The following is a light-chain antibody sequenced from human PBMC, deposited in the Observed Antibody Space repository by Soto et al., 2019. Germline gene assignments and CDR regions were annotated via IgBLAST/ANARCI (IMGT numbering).Light chain of an antibody. V-gene: IGKV1-5*01. CDR3: QQYDSYPLT. Sequence: DIQMTQSPSTLSASVGDRVTITCRASQSISSWLAWYQQKPGKAPKVLMYDASSLQSGVPPRFSGSGSGTDFTLTISSLQADDFATYYCQQYDSYPLTFGGGTKVDIK. J-gene: IGKJ4*01. CDR2: DAS. CDR1: QSISSW.